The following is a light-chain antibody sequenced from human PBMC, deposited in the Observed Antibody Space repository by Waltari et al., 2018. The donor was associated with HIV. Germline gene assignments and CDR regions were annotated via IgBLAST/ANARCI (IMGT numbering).Light chain of an antibody. V-gene: IGLV3-16*01. Sequence: SYELPQPPSVSVSLGQMARITCSGEELPRKFAYWYQQKPGQAPVMVIYKDTERPLGIPERFSGSSSGTTVTLTISGVQAEDESDFYCLSADSSGTEVFGGGTKLTVL. CDR1: ELPRKF. CDR3: LSADSSGTEV. CDR2: KDT. J-gene: IGLJ3*02.